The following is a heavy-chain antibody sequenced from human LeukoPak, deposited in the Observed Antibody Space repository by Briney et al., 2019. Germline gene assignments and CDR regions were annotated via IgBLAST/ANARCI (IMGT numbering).Heavy chain of an antibody. D-gene: IGHD3-9*01. CDR1: GFTVRSNY. J-gene: IGHJ6*02. CDR2: IYSGDTT. Sequence: PGGSLRLSCAASGFTVRSNYMTWVRQAPGKGLEWVSVIYSGDTTYYADSVKGRFTISRDNSKNTLDLQMNSLRAEDTAVYYCARALDWNYYAMDVWGHGPRSPSP. CDR3: ARALDWNYYAMDV. V-gene: IGHV3-66*01.